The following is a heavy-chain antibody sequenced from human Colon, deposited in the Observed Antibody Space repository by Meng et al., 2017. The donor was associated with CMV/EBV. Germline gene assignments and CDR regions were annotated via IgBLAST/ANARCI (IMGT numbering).Heavy chain of an antibody. J-gene: IGHJ5*02. CDR3: ARDVLGSCKGTSCYRLSP. D-gene: IGHD2-2*01. V-gene: IGHV3-74*01. Sequence: SCAASGFTFSSHWMHWIRQVPGKGLVWVSHINSDGSTTSHADSVKGRFTISRDNTKNTLYLQMNSLRAEDTAVYYCARDVLGSCKGTSCYRLSPWGQGTLVTVSS. CDR1: GFTFSSHW. CDR2: INSDGSTT.